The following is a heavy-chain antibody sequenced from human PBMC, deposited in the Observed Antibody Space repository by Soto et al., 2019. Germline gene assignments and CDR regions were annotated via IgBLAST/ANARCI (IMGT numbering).Heavy chain of an antibody. D-gene: IGHD6-19*01. J-gene: IGHJ3*02. CDR1: GFTFGSHD. V-gene: IGHV3-23*01. CDR2: ISVSDPDT. Sequence: EVQLLESGGGLVQPGGSLRLSCAASGFTFGSHDMSWVRQAPGKVLEWVSSISVSDPDTYYADSVKGRFTLSRDISKNTLFLHMDSLRAEDTALYYCTKGTWLDIWGQGTMVTVPS. CDR3: TKGTWLDI.